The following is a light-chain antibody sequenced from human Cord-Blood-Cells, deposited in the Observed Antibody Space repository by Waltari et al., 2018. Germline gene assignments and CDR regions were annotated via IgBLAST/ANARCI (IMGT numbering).Light chain of an antibody. CDR2: GAS. J-gene: IGKJ3*01. Sequence: EIVMTQSPPTLSVSPGERATLSCRASQSDSSNLARYQQKPGQAPRLLIYGASTRATGIPARFSGSGSGTEFTLTISSLQSEDFAVYYCQQYNNWPPFTFGPGTKVDIK. CDR3: QQYNNWPPFT. V-gene: IGKV3-15*01. CDR1: QSDSSN.